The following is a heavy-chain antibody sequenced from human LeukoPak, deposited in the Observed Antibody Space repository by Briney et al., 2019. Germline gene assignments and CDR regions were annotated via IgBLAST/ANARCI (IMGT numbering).Heavy chain of an antibody. CDR2: IIPIFGTA. J-gene: IGHJ3*02. CDR3: AREDSGYDFSDAFDI. Sequence: SVKVSRKASGGTFSSYAISWVRQAPGQGLEWMGGIIPIFGTANYAQKFQGRVTITADESTSTAYMELSSLRSEDTAVYYCAREDSGYDFSDAFDIWGQGTMVTVSS. D-gene: IGHD5-12*01. CDR1: GGTFSSYA. V-gene: IGHV1-69*13.